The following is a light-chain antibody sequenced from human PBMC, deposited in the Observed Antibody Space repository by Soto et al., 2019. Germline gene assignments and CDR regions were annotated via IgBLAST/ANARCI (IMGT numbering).Light chain of an antibody. CDR2: SAS. V-gene: IGKV1-27*01. CDR3: QKYDSGPLT. Sequence: DIQMTQSPSSLSASVGDRVTITCRASQGIGPYLAWYQQKSGRVPELLIYSASTLQSGVPSRFSGSGSGADFSLTISGLQPEDAATYYCQKYDSGPLTFGGGTKVEI. CDR1: QGIGPY. J-gene: IGKJ4*01.